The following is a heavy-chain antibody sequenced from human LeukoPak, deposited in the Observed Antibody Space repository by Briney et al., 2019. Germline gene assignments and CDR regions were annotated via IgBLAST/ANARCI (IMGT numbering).Heavy chain of an antibody. CDR3: AMGQGTVTTH. CDR1: GGSFSGYY. Sequence: SETLSLTCAVSGGSFSGYYWTWIRRPPGKGLEWIGEINHSGSANYNPSLKSRVTISLDTSKNQCSLKLSSVTAADTAVYYCAMGQGTVTTHWGQGTLVTVSS. V-gene: IGHV4-34*01. J-gene: IGHJ4*02. CDR2: INHSGSA. D-gene: IGHD4-17*01.